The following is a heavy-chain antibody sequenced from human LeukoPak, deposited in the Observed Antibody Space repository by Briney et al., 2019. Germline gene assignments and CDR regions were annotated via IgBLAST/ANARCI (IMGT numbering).Heavy chain of an antibody. CDR3: ARGDSRSQYNWFDP. CDR1: GYTFTSYG. CDR2: ISAYNGNT. D-gene: IGHD3-22*01. J-gene: IGHJ5*02. Sequence: GASVKVSCKASGYTFTSYGISWVRQAPGQGLEWMGWISAYNGNTNYAQKLQGRVTMTTDTSTSTAYMELSSLRSEDTAVYYCARGDSRSQYNWFDPWGQGTLVTVSS. V-gene: IGHV1-18*01.